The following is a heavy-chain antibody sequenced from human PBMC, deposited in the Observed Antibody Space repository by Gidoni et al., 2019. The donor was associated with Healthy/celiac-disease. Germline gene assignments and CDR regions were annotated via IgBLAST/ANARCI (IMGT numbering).Heavy chain of an antibody. D-gene: IGHD5-12*01. J-gene: IGHJ6*02. V-gene: IGHV3-74*01. CDR3: ARALQRWLPGWGMDV. CDR1: GFTFSSYW. CDR2: INSDGSST. Sequence: EVQLVESGGGLVQPGGSLRLSCAASGFTFSSYWMHWVRQAPGKGLVWVSRINSDGSSTSYADSVKGRFTISRDNAKNTLYLQMNSLRAEDTAVYYCARALQRWLPGWGMDVWGQGTTVTVSS.